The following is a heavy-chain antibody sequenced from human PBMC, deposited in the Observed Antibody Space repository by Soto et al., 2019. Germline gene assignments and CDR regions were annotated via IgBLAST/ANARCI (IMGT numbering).Heavy chain of an antibody. V-gene: IGHV1-24*01. Sequence: ASVKVSCKVSGYTLTELSMHWVRQAPGKGLEWMGGFDPEGGETIYAQKFQGRVTMTEDTSTDTAYMELSSLRSEDTAVYYCATSALLRFLEWTHWGQGTLVTVSS. D-gene: IGHD3-3*01. CDR1: GYTLTELS. CDR3: ATSALLRFLEWTH. J-gene: IGHJ4*02. CDR2: FDPEGGET.